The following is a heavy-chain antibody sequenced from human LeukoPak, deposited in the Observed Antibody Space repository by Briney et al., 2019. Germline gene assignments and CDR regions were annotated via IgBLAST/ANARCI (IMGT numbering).Heavy chain of an antibody. D-gene: IGHD3-22*01. CDR1: GFIFSDHH. J-gene: IGHJ4*02. V-gene: IGHV3-11*04. CDR3: ARDHVVTGLVFDL. CDR2: IGLRGSTI. Sequence: GGSLRLSCASSGFIFSDHHMSWIRQAPGKGLEWISNIGLRGSTIEYAESVKGRFTISRDDAKNSLYLQMSGLRDEDTAIYYCARDHVVTGLVFDLWGQGTLVSVSS.